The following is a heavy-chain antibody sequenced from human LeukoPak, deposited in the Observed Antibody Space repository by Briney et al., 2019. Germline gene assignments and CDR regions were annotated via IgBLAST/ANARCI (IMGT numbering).Heavy chain of an antibody. D-gene: IGHD1-26*01. CDR2: IIGSGDTT. CDR1: GFTFSSYA. J-gene: IGHJ4*02. V-gene: IGHV3-23*01. CDR3: AKDVGKWESLHFFDY. Sequence: GGSLRLSCAASGFTFSSYAMSWVRQAPGKGLEWVSAIIGSGDTTYYADSVKGRFTISRDNSKNTLYLQMNSLRAEDTAVYYCAKDVGKWESLHFFDYWGQGTLVTVSS.